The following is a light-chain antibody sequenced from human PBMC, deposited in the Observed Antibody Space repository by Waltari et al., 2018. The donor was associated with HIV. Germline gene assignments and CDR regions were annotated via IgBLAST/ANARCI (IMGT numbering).Light chain of an antibody. CDR3: QQYGSSLYT. CDR2: GAS. J-gene: IGKJ2*01. Sequence: EIVLTQSPGTLSLSPGERATLSCRASQSVSNSYLAWYQQKPGQAPRLLIYGASSRATGIPDFTLTISRLEPEDFAVYYCQQYGSSLYTFGQGTKLEIK. CDR1: QSVSNSY. V-gene: IGKV3-20*01.